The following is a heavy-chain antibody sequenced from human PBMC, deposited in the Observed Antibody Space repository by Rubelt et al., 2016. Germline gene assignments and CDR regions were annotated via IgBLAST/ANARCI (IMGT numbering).Heavy chain of an antibody. Sequence: IYYSGSTNYTPSLKSRVTISVDTSKNQFSLKLSSVTAADTAVYYCARVPMVRGFSGGVPHGIDNWGQGTLVTVSS. CDR3: ARVPMVRGFSGGVPHGIDN. D-gene: IGHD3-10*01. J-gene: IGHJ4*02. CDR2: IYYSGST. V-gene: IGHV4-59*01.